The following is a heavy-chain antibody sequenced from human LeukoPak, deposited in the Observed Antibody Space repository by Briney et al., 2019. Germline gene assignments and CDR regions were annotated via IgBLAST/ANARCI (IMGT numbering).Heavy chain of an antibody. D-gene: IGHD3-22*01. Sequence: PGGSLRLSCAASGFTFSDYYMHWIRQAPGKGLEWVSYISSSGNTIYYADSVKGRFTISRDNAKNSLYLQMDSLRAEDTAVYYCARGGSGSGYHYYYYYMDVWGKGTTVTISS. CDR3: ARGGSGSGYHYYYYYMDV. V-gene: IGHV3-11*04. J-gene: IGHJ6*03. CDR1: GFTFSDYY. CDR2: ISSSGNTI.